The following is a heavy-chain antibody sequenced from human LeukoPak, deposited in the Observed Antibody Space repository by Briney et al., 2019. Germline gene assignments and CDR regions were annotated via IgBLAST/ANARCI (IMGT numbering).Heavy chain of an antibody. V-gene: IGHV3-7*01. J-gene: IGHJ6*04. D-gene: IGHD1-1*01. CDR3: ARERGSATTPDRMDV. CDR1: GFTFSSYW. CDR2: IKQDGSEK. Sequence: GGSLRLSCAASGFTFSSYWMSWVRQAPGKGLEWVANIKQDGSEKYYVDSVKGRFTISRDNAKNSLYLQMNSLRAEDTAVYYCARERGSATTPDRMDVWGKGTTVTVSS.